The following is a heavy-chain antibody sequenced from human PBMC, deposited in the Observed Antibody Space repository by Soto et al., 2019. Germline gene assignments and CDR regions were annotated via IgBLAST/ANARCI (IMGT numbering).Heavy chain of an antibody. J-gene: IGHJ4*02. CDR3: ARDKAWFGELWEIGLDY. CDR1: GFTFSSYG. CDR2: IWYDGSNK. D-gene: IGHD3-10*01. V-gene: IGHV3-33*01. Sequence: QVQLVESGGGVVQPGRSLRLSCAASGFTFSSYGMHWVRQAPGKGLEWVAVIWYDGSNKYYADSVKGRFTISRDNSKNTLYLQMNSLRAEDTAVYYCARDKAWFGELWEIGLDYWGQGTLVTVSS.